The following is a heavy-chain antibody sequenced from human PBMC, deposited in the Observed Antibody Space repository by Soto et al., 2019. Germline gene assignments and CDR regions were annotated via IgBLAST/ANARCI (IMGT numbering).Heavy chain of an antibody. CDR3: ARVYTCNFYFDS. D-gene: IGHD3-16*01. V-gene: IGHV4-34*01. J-gene: IGHJ4*02. CDR2: INHSGST. Sequence: PSETLSLTCAVYGGSFSGYYWSWIRQPPGKGLEWIGEINHSGSTNYNPSLKSRVTMSVDTSKNQFSLKLSSVTAADTAVYFCARVYTCNFYFDSWGQGTLVTVSS. CDR1: GGSFSGYY.